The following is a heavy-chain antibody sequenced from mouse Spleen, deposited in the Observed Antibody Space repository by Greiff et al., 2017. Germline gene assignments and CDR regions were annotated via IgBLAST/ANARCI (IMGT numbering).Heavy chain of an antibody. CDR2: IDPSDSET. CDR3: ARISTMITTDYAMDY. J-gene: IGHJ4*01. D-gene: IGHD2-4*01. CDR1: GYTFNCYW. Sequence: QVQLQQPGAELVRPGSSVKLSCKASGYTFNCYWMHWVKQRPIQGLEWIGNIDPSDSETHYNQKFKDKATLTVDKSSSTAYMQLSSLTSEDSAVYYCARISTMITTDYAMDYWGQGTSVPGSS. V-gene: IGHV1-52*01.